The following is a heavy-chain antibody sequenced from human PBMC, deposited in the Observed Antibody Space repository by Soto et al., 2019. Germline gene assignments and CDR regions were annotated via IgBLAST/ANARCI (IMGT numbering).Heavy chain of an antibody. J-gene: IGHJ6*03. D-gene: IGHD2-8*01. CDR2: ISAYNGNT. CDR1: GYTFTSYG. CDR3: ARVVGCTNGVCSYYYYYYMDV. Sequence: QVQLVQSGAEVKKPGASVKVSCKASGYTFTSYGISWVRQAPGQGLEWMGWISAYNGNTNYAQKLQGRVTMTTDTSTSTAYMELRRLRSDDTAVYYCARVVGCTNGVCSYYYYYYMDVWGKGTTVTVSS. V-gene: IGHV1-18*01.